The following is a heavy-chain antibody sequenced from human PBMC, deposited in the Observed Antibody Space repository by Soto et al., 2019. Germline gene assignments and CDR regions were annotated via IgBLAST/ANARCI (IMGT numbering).Heavy chain of an antibody. CDR1: GFTFSSYA. V-gene: IGHV3-23*01. D-gene: IGHD2-2*01. CDR2: ISGSGGST. CDR3: AKVSYCSSTSCYVPSYNWFDP. J-gene: IGHJ5*02. Sequence: QPGGSLRLSCAASGFTFSSYAMSWVRQAPGKGLEWVSAISGSGGSTYYADSVKGRFTISRDNSKNTLYLQMNSLRAEDTAVYYCAKVSYCSSTSCYVPSYNWFDPWGQGTLVTVSS.